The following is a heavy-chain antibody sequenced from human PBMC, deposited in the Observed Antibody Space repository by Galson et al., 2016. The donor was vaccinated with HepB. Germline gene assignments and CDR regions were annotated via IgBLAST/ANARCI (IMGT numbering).Heavy chain of an antibody. V-gene: IGHV3-20*04. CDR1: GFVFSGYA. CDR2: ISYGGST. J-gene: IGHJ4*02. CDR3: ARESGNFDAGYIYLDY. Sequence: SLRLSCAASGFVFSGYAMHWVRQAPGKGLEWVAIISYGGSTAYADSVKGRFTISRDNAKNSLYLQMNSLRGEDTSLYFCARESGNFDAGYIYLDYWGQGTLVTASS. D-gene: IGHD4-23*01.